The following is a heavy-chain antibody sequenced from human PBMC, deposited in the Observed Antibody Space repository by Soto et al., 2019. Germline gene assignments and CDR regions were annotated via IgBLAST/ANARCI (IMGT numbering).Heavy chain of an antibody. V-gene: IGHV3-21*01. J-gene: IGHJ5*02. CDR2: ITGSSSYI. CDR1: GFTFSSYN. Sequence: PGGSLRLSCAASGFTFSSYNMNWVRQAPGKGLEWVSSITGSSSYIYYADSVKGRFTISRDNAKNSLYLQMNSLRAEDTAVYYCARHPERIAQIGWFDPWGQGTLVTVSS. D-gene: IGHD6-13*01. CDR3: ARHPERIAQIGWFDP.